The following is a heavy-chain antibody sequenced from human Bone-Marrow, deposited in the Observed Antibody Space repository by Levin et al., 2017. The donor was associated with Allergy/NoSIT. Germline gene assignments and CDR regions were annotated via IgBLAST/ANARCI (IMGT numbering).Heavy chain of an antibody. CDR3: ASLWQQLVLGYGMDV. D-gene: IGHD6-13*01. V-gene: IGHV3-7*01. CDR1: GYNFTSYW. Sequence: SCKGSGYNFTSYWMTWVRQAPGKGLEWVANIKQDGSEKYYVDSVKGRFTVSRDNAKNLLYLHMNSLRVEDTAVYYCASLWQQLVLGYGMDVWGQGTTVTVSS. CDR2: IKQDGSEK. J-gene: IGHJ6*02.